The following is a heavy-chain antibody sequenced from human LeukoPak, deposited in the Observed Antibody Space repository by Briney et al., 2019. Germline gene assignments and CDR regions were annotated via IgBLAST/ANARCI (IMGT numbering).Heavy chain of an antibody. CDR3: ARNTYYYASSGYYSY. J-gene: IGHJ4*02. CDR1: GGSFSGYY. V-gene: IGHV4-34*01. CDR2: INHSGST. Sequence: PSETLSLTCAVYGGSFSGYYWSWIRQPPGKGLEWIGEINHSGSTNYNPSLKSRVTISVDTSKNQFSLKLSSVTAADTAVYYCARNTYYYASSGYYSYWGQGTLVTVSS. D-gene: IGHD3-22*01.